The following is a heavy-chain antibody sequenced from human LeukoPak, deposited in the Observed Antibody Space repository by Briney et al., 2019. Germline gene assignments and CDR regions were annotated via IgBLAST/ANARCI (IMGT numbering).Heavy chain of an antibody. Sequence: SETLSLTCSVSGGSISSHYWSWMRQPPGKGMEWIGYIYYTGSTDYNPSLKSRVTISVDTSKNQLSLKLSSVTAADAAVYYCARSDGAGATDYWGQGTLVTVSS. V-gene: IGHV4-59*11. CDR3: ARSDGAGATDY. CDR1: GGSISSHY. CDR2: IYYTGST. J-gene: IGHJ4*02. D-gene: IGHD1-26*01.